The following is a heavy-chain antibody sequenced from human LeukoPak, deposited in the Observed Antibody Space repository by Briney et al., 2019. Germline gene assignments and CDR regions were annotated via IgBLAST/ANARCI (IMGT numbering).Heavy chain of an antibody. J-gene: IGHJ1*01. D-gene: IGHD1-7*01. CDR3: AKGTLSIGYFQH. CDR1: GFTFSSYA. CDR2: ISGSGGSI. Sequence: GGSLRLSCAASGFTFSSYAMSWVRQAPGKGLEWVSAISGSGGSIYYADSVKGRFTISRDNSKNTLYLQMNSLRADDTAVYYCAKGTLSIGYFQHWGQGTLVTVSS. V-gene: IGHV3-23*01.